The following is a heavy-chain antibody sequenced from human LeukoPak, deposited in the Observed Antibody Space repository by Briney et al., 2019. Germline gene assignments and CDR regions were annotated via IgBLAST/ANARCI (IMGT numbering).Heavy chain of an antibody. CDR3: ARAELGYCTNGVCSPENYFDY. V-gene: IGHV1-18*01. J-gene: IGHJ4*02. CDR1: GYTFTSYG. D-gene: IGHD2-8*01. Sequence: ASVKVSCKASGYTFTSYGISWVRQAPGQGLEWMGWISAYNGNTNYAQKLQGRVTMTTDTSTSTAYMELSSLRSEDTAVYYCARAELGYCTNGVCSPENYFDYWGQGTLVTVSS. CDR2: ISAYNGNT.